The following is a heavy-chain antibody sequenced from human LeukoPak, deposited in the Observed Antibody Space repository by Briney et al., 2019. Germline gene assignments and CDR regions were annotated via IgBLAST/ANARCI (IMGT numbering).Heavy chain of an antibody. CDR3: ARVGGYSSGWYLDY. V-gene: IGHV4-38-2*02. D-gene: IGHD6-19*01. CDR1: GYSISSGYY. Sequence: SETLSLTCTVSGYSISSGYYWGWIRQPPGKGLEWIGNIYHSGYTYYNPSLKSRVTISVDTSKNQFSLKLTSVPAAATAVYYCARVGGYSSGWYLDYWGQGTLVTVSS. J-gene: IGHJ4*02. CDR2: IYHSGYT.